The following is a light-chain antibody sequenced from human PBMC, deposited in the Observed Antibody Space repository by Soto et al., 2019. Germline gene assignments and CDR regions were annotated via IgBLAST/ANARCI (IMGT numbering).Light chain of an antibody. J-gene: IGKJ4*01. V-gene: IGKV1-39*01. CDR1: QSISSY. Sequence: DVQITHSPSSLSASVVYRVTITCRASQSISSYLNWYQQKPGKAPNLLIYAASSLQSGVPSRFSGSGSGTDFTLTISSLQPEDFATYYCQQSYSTPLTFGGGTKVDIK. CDR2: AAS. CDR3: QQSYSTPLT.